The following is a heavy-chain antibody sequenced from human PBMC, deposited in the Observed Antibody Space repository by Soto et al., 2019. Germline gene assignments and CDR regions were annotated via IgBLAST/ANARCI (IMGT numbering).Heavy chain of an antibody. CDR2: ISDRGDTT. Sequence: GGSLRLSCAASGFTISSYAMYWVRQAPGKGLEWVSAISDRGDTTHYADSVKGRFTISRDTSKNTLYLQLNTLRANDTAVYYCAKDKPGTTSFDCWGQGTLVTVSS. CDR1: GFTISSYA. D-gene: IGHD1-1*01. J-gene: IGHJ4*02. V-gene: IGHV3-23*01. CDR3: AKDKPGTTSFDC.